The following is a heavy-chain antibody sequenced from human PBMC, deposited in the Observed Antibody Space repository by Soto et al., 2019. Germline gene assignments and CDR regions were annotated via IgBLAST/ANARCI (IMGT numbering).Heavy chain of an antibody. CDR2: INHSGST. D-gene: IGHD2-2*02. CDR3: ARLYCSSTSCYSGSVAFDI. CDR1: GGSFSGYY. J-gene: IGHJ3*02. V-gene: IGHV4-34*01. Sequence: PSETLSLTCAVYGGSFSGYYWSWIRQPPGKGLEWIGEINHSGSTNYNPSLKGRVTISVDTSKNQFSLKLSSVTAADTAVYYCARLYCSSTSCYSGSVAFDIWGQGTMVTVSS.